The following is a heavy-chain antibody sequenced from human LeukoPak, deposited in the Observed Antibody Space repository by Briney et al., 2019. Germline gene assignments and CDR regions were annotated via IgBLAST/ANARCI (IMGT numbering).Heavy chain of an antibody. CDR3: ARVGLWLNGFDP. V-gene: IGHV4-61*08. Sequence: ASETLSLTCTVSGGAISTSGSYWGWIRQTPGKGLEWIGYIYYSGSTNYNPSLKSRVTISVDTSKNQFSLKLSSVTAADTAVYYCARVGLWLNGFDPWGQGTLVTVSS. CDR2: IYYSGST. J-gene: IGHJ5*02. D-gene: IGHD5-18*01. CDR1: GGAISTSGSY.